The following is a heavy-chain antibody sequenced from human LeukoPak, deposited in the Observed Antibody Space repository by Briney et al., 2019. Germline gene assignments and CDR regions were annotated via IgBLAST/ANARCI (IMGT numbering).Heavy chain of an antibody. D-gene: IGHD2-8*01. Sequence: PSETLSLTCSVSGGSISSGYYWSWIRQHPGKGLEWIGYIYYSGSTYYNPSLKSRVTISLDTSKKQFSLKLSSVTAADTAVYYCARDLDLMSRYYYYYMDVWGKGTTVTVSS. CDR1: GGSISSGYY. V-gene: IGHV4-31*03. J-gene: IGHJ6*03. CDR2: IYYSGST. CDR3: ARDLDLMSRYYYYYMDV.